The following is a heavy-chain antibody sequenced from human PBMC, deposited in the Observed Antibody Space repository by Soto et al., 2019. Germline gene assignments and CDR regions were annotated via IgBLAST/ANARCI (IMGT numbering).Heavy chain of an antibody. CDR1: GYTFTSYY. Sequence: QVQLVQSGAEVKKPGASVKVSCKASGYTFTSYYMHWVRQAPGQGLEWMGIINPSGGSTSYEQKFQGRVTMTRDTAKSTVYMELSSLRSEDTAVYYCARAPNWNYVRYGMDVWGQGTTVTVSS. CDR3: ARAPNWNYVRYGMDV. D-gene: IGHD1-7*01. CDR2: INPSGGST. V-gene: IGHV1-46*01. J-gene: IGHJ6*02.